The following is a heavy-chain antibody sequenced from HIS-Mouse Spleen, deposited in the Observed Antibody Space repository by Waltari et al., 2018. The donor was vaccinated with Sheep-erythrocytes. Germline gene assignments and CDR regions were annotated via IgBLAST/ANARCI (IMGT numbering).Heavy chain of an antibody. D-gene: IGHD6-6*01. CDR2: INHSGST. J-gene: IGHJ2*01. V-gene: IGHV4-34*01. Sequence: QVQLQQWGAGLLKPSETLSLTCAVYGGSFSGYYWSWIRQPPGKGLEWIGEINHSGSTNDNPSRKSRVTISVDTSKNQFSLKLSSVTAADTAVYYCASKSIAARYWYFDLWGRGTLVTVSS. CDR3: ASKSIAARYWYFDL. CDR1: GGSFSGYY.